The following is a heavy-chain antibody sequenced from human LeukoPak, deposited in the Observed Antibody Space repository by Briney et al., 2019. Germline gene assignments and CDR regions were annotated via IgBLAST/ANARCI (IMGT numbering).Heavy chain of an antibody. V-gene: IGHV4-39*01. Sequence: SETLSLTCTVSGGSISSSSYYWGWIRQHPGKGLEWIESIYYSGSTYYNPSLKSRVTISVDTSKNQFSLKLSSVTAADTAVYYCARATNPEYSSYYIDYWGQGTLVTVSS. CDR2: IYYSGST. CDR3: ARATNPEYSSYYIDY. J-gene: IGHJ4*02. CDR1: GGSISSSSYY. D-gene: IGHD6-6*01.